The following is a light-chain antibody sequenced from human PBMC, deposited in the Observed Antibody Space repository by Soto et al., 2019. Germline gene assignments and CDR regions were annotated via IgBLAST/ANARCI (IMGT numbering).Light chain of an antibody. V-gene: IGLV2-14*01. Sequence: QSVLTQPASVSGSPEQPVTIPCSGTMRDVGAYNLVSWYQQHPGTAPKLLIYEVRNRPSGISSRFSGSRCGNTASLTISGLQSEDEGDYYCSAYTARSTLVFGGGTKLTVL. CDR3: SAYTARSTLV. CDR2: EVR. CDR1: MRDVGAYNL. J-gene: IGLJ3*02.